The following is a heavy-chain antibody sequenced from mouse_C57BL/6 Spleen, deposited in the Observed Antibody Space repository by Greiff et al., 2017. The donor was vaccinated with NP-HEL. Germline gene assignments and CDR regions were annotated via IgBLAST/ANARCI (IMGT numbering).Heavy chain of an antibody. D-gene: IGHD2-10*01. Sequence: QVQLQQPGAELVKPGASVKMSCKASGYTFTSYWITWVKQRPGQGLEWIGDIYPGSGSTNYTEKFKSKATLTVVTSSSTAYMQLSSLTSEYSAVYYCARSYPDYWGQGTTLTVSS. CDR2: IYPGSGST. V-gene: IGHV1-55*01. J-gene: IGHJ2*01. CDR3: ARSYPDY. CDR1: GYTFTSYW.